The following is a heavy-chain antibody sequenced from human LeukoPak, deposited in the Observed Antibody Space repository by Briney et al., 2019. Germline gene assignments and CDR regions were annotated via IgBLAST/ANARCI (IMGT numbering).Heavy chain of an antibody. J-gene: IGHJ3*02. CDR1: GFTFSSYW. CDR3: ATERFDGFDM. D-gene: IGHD1-14*01. Sequence: PGGSLRLSCAASGFTFSSYWMNWVRQAPGKGLEWVANIKQDGSEKYYVDSVKGRFTISRDNAKNTLYLQMSSLRVEDTAVYYCATERFDGFDMWGQGTMVTVSS. CDR2: IKQDGSEK. V-gene: IGHV3-7*01.